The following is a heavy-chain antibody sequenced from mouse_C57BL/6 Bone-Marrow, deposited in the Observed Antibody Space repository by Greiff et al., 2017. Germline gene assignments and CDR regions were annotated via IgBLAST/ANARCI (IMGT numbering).Heavy chain of an antibody. CDR2: IYPGGGYT. V-gene: IGHV1-63*01. J-gene: IGHJ2*01. CDR1: GYTFTNYW. CDR3: ARYALDGNYDY. D-gene: IGHD2-1*01. Sequence: QVQLQQSGAELVRPGTSVKMSCKASGYTFTNYWIGWAKQRPGHGLEWIGDIYPGGGYTNYNEKFKGKATLTADKSSSTAYMQFSNLTSEDSAIYYCARYALDGNYDYWVQGTTLTVSS.